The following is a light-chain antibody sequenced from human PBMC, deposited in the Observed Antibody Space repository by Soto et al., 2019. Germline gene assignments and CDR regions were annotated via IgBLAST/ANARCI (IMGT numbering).Light chain of an antibody. CDR3: QQRSNWPPIT. CDR2: DAS. J-gene: IGKJ5*01. Sequence: IVLTQSLATLSLSPGGGATLSCRASQSVSSYLAWYQQKPGQAPRLLIYDASNRATGIPARFSGSGSGTDFTLTISSLEPEDFAVYYCQQRSNWPPITFGQGTRLEIK. V-gene: IGKV3-11*01. CDR1: QSVSSY.